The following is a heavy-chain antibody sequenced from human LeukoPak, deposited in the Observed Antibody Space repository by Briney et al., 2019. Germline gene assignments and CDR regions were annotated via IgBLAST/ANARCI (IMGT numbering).Heavy chain of an antibody. CDR2: INPGGGTT. CDR1: GYTFTSYY. D-gene: IGHD2-21*02. J-gene: IGHJ3*02. CDR3: ARDVAVVTATQAKAFDI. Sequence: ASVKVSCKASGYTFTSYYIHWVRLAPGQGLEWMGIINPGGGTTSYSHKFQDRVTMTRDTSTSTIYMELSSLRSEDTALYYCARDVAVVTATQAKAFDIWGQGTMVTVSS. V-gene: IGHV1-46*01.